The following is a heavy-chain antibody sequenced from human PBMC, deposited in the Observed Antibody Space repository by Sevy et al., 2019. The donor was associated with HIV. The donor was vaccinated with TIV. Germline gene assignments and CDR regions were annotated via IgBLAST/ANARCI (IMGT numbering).Heavy chain of an antibody. Sequence: ASVKVSCKASGYTFTNHGISWVRQAPGQGLEWMGWINPHNGNTKYAQKLQGRVTMTTDTSTNTANMEVRSLRSDDTAVYYCAREGTLVTMIIWGQGTLVTVSS. CDR2: INPHNGNT. CDR3: AREGTLVTMII. CDR1: GYTFTNHG. V-gene: IGHV1-18*01. J-gene: IGHJ4*02. D-gene: IGHD3-22*01.